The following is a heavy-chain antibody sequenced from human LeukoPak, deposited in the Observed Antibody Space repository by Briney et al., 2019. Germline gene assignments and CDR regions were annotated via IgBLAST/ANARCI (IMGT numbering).Heavy chain of an antibody. Sequence: GGSPRLSCEASGFTFTSYAMHWVRQAPGKGLEWVSSISASGSGTFYTDSMSGRFTISRDNAKKTLFLQMKNLRLGDTALYYCAKGRDTSGRQNFDFWGQGTLVTVSS. CDR2: ISASGSGT. CDR3: AKGRDTSGRQNFDF. V-gene: IGHV3-23*01. CDR1: GFTFTSYA. D-gene: IGHD6-19*01. J-gene: IGHJ4*02.